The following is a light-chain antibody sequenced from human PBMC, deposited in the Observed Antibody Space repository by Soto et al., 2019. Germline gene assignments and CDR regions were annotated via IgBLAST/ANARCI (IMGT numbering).Light chain of an antibody. V-gene: IGKV3-20*01. CDR2: DAV. J-gene: IGKJ3*01. CDR1: QSVTGPN. CDR3: NQYGSSLGT. Sequence: IVFRQSLVTLSLYPGDGATLSCMASQSVTGPNLAWYQQRAGQAPRLLFYDAVRRATCIPDRFSCWGTGSDITLTISRLEPEDFAGYYCNQYGSSLGTFGQGTKGDI.